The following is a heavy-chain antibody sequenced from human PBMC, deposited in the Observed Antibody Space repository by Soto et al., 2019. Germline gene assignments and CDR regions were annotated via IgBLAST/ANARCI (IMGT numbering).Heavy chain of an antibody. V-gene: IGHV2-5*02. D-gene: IGHD3-3*01. CDR3: VHQEWNNTSCYFDL. CDR2: SYWDDDK. CDR1: GFSLSTSGVG. Sequence: QITLKESGPKLVNPTQTLTLTCTVSGFSLSTSGVGVGWVRQPPGKALEWLTLSYWDDDKRYSTSLKSRLSITTDTSKNQVAVTMTNMDPMDTATYYCVHQEWNNTSCYFDLWGRGTLVTVSS. J-gene: IGHJ2*01.